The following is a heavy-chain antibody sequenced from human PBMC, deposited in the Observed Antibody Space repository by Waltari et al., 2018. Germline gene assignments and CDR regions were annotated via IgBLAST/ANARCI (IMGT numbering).Heavy chain of an antibody. V-gene: IGHV3-48*01. Sequence: EVQLVASEGGLVQPGGSLRLSCAASAFPFSCYSINWVRQAPGKGLEWVSYISSSTSTIYYADSVKGRFTIYRDNAKNALYLKMNSLRAEDTAVYYCAKEREPYSSGWYEIDCWGQGTLVTVSS. D-gene: IGHD6-19*01. J-gene: IGHJ4*02. CDR3: AKEREPYSSGWYEIDC. CDR2: ISSSTSTI. CDR1: AFPFSCYS.